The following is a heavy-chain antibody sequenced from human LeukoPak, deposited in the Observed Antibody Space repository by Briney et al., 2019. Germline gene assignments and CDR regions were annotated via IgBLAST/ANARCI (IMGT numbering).Heavy chain of an antibody. Sequence: GGSLRLSCAASGFTFSRYSVNWVRQAPGKGLEWVSYISSSGSTIHYADSVKGRFTISRDNAKNSLYLQMNSLRAEDTAVYYCAELGITMIGGVWGKGTTVTISS. CDR2: ISSSGSTI. D-gene: IGHD3-10*02. CDR3: AELGITMIGGV. CDR1: GFTFSRYS. V-gene: IGHV3-48*04. J-gene: IGHJ6*04.